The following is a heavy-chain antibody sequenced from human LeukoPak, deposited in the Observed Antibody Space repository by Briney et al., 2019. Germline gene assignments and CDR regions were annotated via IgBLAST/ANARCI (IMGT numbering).Heavy chain of an antibody. CDR2: IYHSGST. CDR1: GGSISSSNW. V-gene: IGHV4-4*02. D-gene: IGHD6-13*01. CDR3: ARDSREAAASYYFDY. J-gene: IGHJ4*02. Sequence: PSGTLSLTCAVSGGSISSSNWWSWVRQPPGKGLEWIGEIYHSGSTNYNPSLKSRVTISVDKSKNQFSLKLSSVTAADTAVYYCARDSREAAASYYFDYWGQGTLVTVSS.